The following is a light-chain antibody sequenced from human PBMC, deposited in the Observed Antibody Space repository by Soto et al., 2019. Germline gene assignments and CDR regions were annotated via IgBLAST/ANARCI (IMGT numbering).Light chain of an antibody. CDR3: SSYTSSITLGV. Sequence: QSALTQPASVSGSPGQSITISCTGTSSDVGGYNYVSWYQHHPGKAPKLMIYEVNNRPSGGSNRFSGSKSGNTASLTISGLLAEDEADYYCSSYTSSITLGVFGTGTKLTVL. V-gene: IGLV2-14*01. J-gene: IGLJ1*01. CDR2: EVN. CDR1: SSDVGGYNY.